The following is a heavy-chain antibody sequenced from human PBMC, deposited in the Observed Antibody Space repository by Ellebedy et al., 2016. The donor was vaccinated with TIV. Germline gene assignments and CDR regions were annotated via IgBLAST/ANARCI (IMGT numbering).Heavy chain of an antibody. CDR2: IDPGDSDI. V-gene: IGHV5-51*01. CDR1: GYSFTSYW. J-gene: IGHJ4*02. CDR3: ARRPLALAGPCDY. Sequence: GESLKISCKGSGYSFTSYWIGWVRQMPGKGLEWMGFIDPGDSDIRYSPSFQGQVTISVDKSIGTAYLQWSSLKASDTAMYYCARRPLALAGPCDYWGQGTLVTVSS. D-gene: IGHD6-13*01.